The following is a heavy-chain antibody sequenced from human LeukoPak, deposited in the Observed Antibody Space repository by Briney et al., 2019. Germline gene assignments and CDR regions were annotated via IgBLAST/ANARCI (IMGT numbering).Heavy chain of an antibody. V-gene: IGHV4-59*01. J-gene: IGHJ4*02. D-gene: IGHD6-19*01. CDR2: IYYSGST. CDR1: GGSISSYY. Sequence: PSETLSLTCTVSGGSISSYYWSWIRQPPGKGLEWIGYIYYSGSTNYNPSLQSRVTISVDTSKNQFSLKLSSVTAADTAVYYCARGPNSVAGYFDYWGQGTPVTVSS. CDR3: ARGPNSVAGYFDY.